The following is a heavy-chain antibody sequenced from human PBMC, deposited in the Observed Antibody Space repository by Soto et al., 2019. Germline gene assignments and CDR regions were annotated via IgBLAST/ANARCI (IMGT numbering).Heavy chain of an antibody. V-gene: IGHV1-2*02. D-gene: IGHD5-12*01. CDR2: INPNSGGT. J-gene: IGHJ6*02. Sequence: APVKVSCKASGYTFTGYYMHWVRQAPGQGLEWMGWINPNSGGTNYAQKFQGSVTMTRDTSISTSYMELSRLRSDDTAVYYCASLGGYDWTARDVWGQGTTVTVSS. CDR3: ASLGGYDWTARDV. CDR1: GYTFTGYY.